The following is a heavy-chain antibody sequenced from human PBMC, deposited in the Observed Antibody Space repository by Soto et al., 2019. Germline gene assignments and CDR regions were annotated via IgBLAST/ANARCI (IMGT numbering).Heavy chain of an antibody. CDR2: IDNDGTGS. Sequence: EVQLAESGGASVQPGGSLRLSCAASGFTFRSYWMRWVRQAPGKGLVWVARIDNDGTGSINADSVSGRFTIARDNAYNAMYLHMTSLRAGDTAGYYSSRGGFHPGFEVWGQGTMVSVSS. J-gene: IGHJ3*01. CDR3: SRGGFHPGFEV. CDR1: GFTFRSYW. D-gene: IGHD2-15*01. V-gene: IGHV3-74*01.